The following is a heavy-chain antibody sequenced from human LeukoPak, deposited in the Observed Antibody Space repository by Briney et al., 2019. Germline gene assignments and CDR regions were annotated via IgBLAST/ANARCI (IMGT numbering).Heavy chain of an antibody. CDR2: ISGSGGST. V-gene: IGHV3-23*01. Sequence: GGSLRLSCAASGFTLSSYAMSWVRQAPGKGLEWVSAISGSGGSTYYADSVKGRFTISRDNSKNTLYLQMNSLRAEDTAVYYCAIAPGYYYDSSGQINSWGQGTLVTVSS. CDR3: AIAPGYYYDSSGQINS. D-gene: IGHD3-22*01. J-gene: IGHJ5*02. CDR1: GFTLSSYA.